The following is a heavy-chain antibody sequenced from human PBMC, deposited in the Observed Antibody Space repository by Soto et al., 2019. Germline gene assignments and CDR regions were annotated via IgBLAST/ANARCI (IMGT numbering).Heavy chain of an antibody. CDR2: ISGSGGST. CDR1: GFTLSSYA. J-gene: IGHJ5*02. CDR3: AKDSADYGDYGYGLENWFDP. D-gene: IGHD4-17*01. V-gene: IGHV3-23*01. Sequence: GGSLRLSCAASGFTLSSYAMSWVRQAPGKGLEWVSAISGSGGSTYYADSVKGRFTISRDNSKNTLYLQMNSLRAEDTAVYYCAKDSADYGDYGYGLENWFDPWGQGT.